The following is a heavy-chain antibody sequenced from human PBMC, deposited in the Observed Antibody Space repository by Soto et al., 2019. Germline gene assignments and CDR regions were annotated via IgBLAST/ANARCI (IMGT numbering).Heavy chain of an antibody. CDR2: IVVVSGNT. Sequence: GSCDSAGFTFTSSDGQLVRKARGQRLDWIGWIVVVSGNTNYAQKFHERVTITRDMSTSTAYMDLSSLRSEDTAVYYCAADFPNYCSGGSCSYNWFDPWVQVILVIGSS. V-gene: IGHV1-58*01. D-gene: IGHD2-15*01. CDR1: GFTFTSSD. CDR3: AADFPNYCSGGSCSYNWFDP. J-gene: IGHJ5*02.